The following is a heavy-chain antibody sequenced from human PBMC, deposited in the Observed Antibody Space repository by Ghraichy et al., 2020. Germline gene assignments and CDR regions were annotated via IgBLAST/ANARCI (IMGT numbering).Heavy chain of an antibody. J-gene: IGHJ2*01. CDR1: GFTFSDYY. CDR3: AREVDSSGYYYWYFDL. V-gene: IGHV3-11*01. Sequence: LSLTCAASGFTFSDYYMSWIRQAPGKGLEWVSYISSSGSTIYYADSVKGRFTISRDNAKNSLYLQMNSLRAEDTAVYYCAREVDSSGYYYWYFDLWGRGTLVTVSS. D-gene: IGHD3-22*01. CDR2: ISSSGSTI.